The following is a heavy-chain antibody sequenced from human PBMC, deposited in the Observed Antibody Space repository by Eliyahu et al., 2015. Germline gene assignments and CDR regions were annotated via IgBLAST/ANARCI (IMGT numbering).Heavy chain of an antibody. CDR1: GGPISSGGYS. D-gene: IGHD3-16*01. Sequence: QLQLQESGSGLVKPSQTLSLTCAVSGGPISSGGYSWSWIRQPPGKGLEWIGYIYQSGSTYYNPSLKSRVTISVDRSKNQFSLKLSSVTAADTAVYYCASVGADAFDIWGQGTMVTVSS. CDR2: IYQSGST. CDR3: ASVGADAFDI. V-gene: IGHV4-30-2*01. J-gene: IGHJ3*02.